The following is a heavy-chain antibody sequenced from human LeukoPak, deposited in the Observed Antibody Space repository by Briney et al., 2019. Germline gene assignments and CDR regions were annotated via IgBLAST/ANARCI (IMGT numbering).Heavy chain of an antibody. Sequence: GGSLRLSCAASGFIVSHNYMTWVRQGPGKGLEWISVIYTDGTTYYADSVKGRFTISRDQANNTLYLQMNTLRYEDTAVYYCARGPRYSFYWGQGTLVSVSS. CDR2: IYTDGTT. CDR1: GFIVSHNY. CDR3: ARGPRYSFY. V-gene: IGHV3-53*01. D-gene: IGHD6-13*01. J-gene: IGHJ4*02.